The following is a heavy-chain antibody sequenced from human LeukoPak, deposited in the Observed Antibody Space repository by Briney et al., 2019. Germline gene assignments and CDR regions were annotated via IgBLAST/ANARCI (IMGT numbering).Heavy chain of an antibody. J-gene: IGHJ4*02. V-gene: IGHV4-61*02. Sequence: SETLSLTCTVSGGSISSGSYYWSWIRQPAGKGLEWIGRIYTSGSTNYNPSLKSRVTISVDTSKNQFSLKLSSVTAADTAVYYCAVYYDSSGYSRGIDYWGQGTLVTVSS. CDR3: AVYYDSSGYSRGIDY. CDR2: IYTSGST. D-gene: IGHD3-22*01. CDR1: GGSISSGSYY.